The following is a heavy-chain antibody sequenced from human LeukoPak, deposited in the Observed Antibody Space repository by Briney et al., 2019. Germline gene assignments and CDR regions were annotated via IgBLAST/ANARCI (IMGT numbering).Heavy chain of an antibody. V-gene: IGHV3-53*05. CDR2: IYGGGDT. CDR1: GFTVTDNY. CDR3: AKVDGGNSAY. Sequence: PGGSLRLSCAASGFTVTDNYMNWVRQSSGKGLEWVSVIYGGGDTNYADSVKGRFTISRDNSKNTLYLQMNSLRAEDTAVYYCAKVDGGNSAYWGQGTLVTVSS. J-gene: IGHJ4*02. D-gene: IGHD4-23*01.